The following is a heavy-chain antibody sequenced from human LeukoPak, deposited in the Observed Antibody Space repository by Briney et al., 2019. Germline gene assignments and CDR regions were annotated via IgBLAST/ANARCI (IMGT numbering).Heavy chain of an antibody. V-gene: IGHV1-69*13. J-gene: IGHJ5*02. CDR2: IIPIFGTA. CDR3: ATEGDSSGFVWFDP. D-gene: IGHD3-22*01. Sequence: GASVKVSCKASGGTFSSYAISWVRQAPGQGLEWMGGIIPIFGTANYAQKFQGRVTITADESTSTAYMELSSLRSEDTAVYYCATEGDSSGFVWFDPWGQGTLVTVSS. CDR1: GGTFSSYA.